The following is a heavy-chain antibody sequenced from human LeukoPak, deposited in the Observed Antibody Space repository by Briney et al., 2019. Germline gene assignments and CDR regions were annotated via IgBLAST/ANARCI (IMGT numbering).Heavy chain of an antibody. CDR1: GFTFSVYS. CDR3: ARRAGEYSHPYDY. D-gene: IGHD4-17*01. CDR2: IYSGGNT. V-gene: IGHV3-53*01. Sequence: PGGSLRLSCAASGFTFSVYSMNWVRQAPGKGLEWVSFIYSGGNTHYSDSVKGRFTISRDNSKNTLYLQMNSLRADDTVVYYCARRAGEYSHPYDYWGQGTLVTVSS. J-gene: IGHJ4*02.